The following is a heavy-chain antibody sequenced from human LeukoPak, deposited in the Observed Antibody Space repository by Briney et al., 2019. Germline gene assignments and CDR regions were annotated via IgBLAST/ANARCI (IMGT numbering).Heavy chain of an antibody. CDR2: ITASGVTT. D-gene: IGHD4-23*01. CDR3: AKDYGGVDY. CDR1: GFTFSSYA. V-gene: IGHV3-23*01. Sequence: PGGSLRLSCAASGFTFSSYAMTWVRQAPGKGLEWVSSITASGVTTYYADSVKGRFTISRDNSKNTLYLQMNSLRAEDTAVYYCAKDYGGVDYWGQGTLVAVSS. J-gene: IGHJ4*02.